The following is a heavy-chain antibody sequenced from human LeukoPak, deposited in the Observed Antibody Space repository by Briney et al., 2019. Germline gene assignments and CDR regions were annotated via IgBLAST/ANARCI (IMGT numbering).Heavy chain of an antibody. V-gene: IGHV1-2*02. CDR3: AVTLGVYDILTGYHAFDI. CDR1: GYTFTSYG. Sequence: ASVKVSCKASGYTFTSYGISWVRQAPGQGLEWMGWINPNSGGTNYAQKFQGRVTMTRDTSISTAYMELSRLRSDDTAVYYCAVTLGVYDILTGYHAFDIWGQGAMVTVSS. D-gene: IGHD3-9*01. J-gene: IGHJ3*02. CDR2: INPNSGGT.